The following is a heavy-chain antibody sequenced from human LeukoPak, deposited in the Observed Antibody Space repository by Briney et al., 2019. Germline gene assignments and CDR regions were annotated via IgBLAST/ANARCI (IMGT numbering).Heavy chain of an antibody. V-gene: IGHV3-11*05. CDR3: ARGSARWFDP. CDR2: ISSTSSHT. CDR1: GFTFSDSY. J-gene: IGHJ5*02. Sequence: GGSLRLSCAASGFTFSDSYMSWIRQAPGKGLERISYISSTSSHTNYADSVKGRFTISRDNAKRSLYLQMNSLRAEDTAVYFCARGSARWFDPWGQGTLVTVSS.